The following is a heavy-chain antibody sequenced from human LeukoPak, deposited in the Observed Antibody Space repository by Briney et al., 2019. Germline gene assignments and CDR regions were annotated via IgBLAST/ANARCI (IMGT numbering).Heavy chain of an antibody. CDR3: ARDVIAAAGTFKKYYYYYYMDV. CDR2: IYYSGST. J-gene: IGHJ6*03. V-gene: IGHV4-59*11. D-gene: IGHD6-13*01. CDR1: GGSISSHY. Sequence: SETLSLTCTVSGGSISSHYWSWIRQPPGKGLEWIGYIYYSGSTNYNPSLKSRVTISVDTSKNQFSLKLSSVTAADTAVYYCARDVIAAAGTFKKYYYYYYMDVWGKGTTVTVSS.